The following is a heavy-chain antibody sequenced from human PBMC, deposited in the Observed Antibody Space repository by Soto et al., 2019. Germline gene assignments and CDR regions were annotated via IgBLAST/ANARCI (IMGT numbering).Heavy chain of an antibody. J-gene: IGHJ4*02. CDR2: INWADDK. CDR1: GFSLSTSGMC. D-gene: IGHD3-22*01. Sequence: SGPTLVNPTQTLTLTCTFSGFSLSTSGMCLSWIRQPPGRALEWLALINWADDKYYITSLKTRLTISKNTSKNQMVLTVTNVDPVYTATYYCIRIRYDISGYYFPDFWGPGTLVTVSS. CDR3: IRIRYDISGYYFPDF. V-gene: IGHV2-70*13.